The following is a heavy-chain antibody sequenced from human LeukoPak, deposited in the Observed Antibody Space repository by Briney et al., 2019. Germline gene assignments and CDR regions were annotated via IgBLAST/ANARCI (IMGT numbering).Heavy chain of an antibody. CDR2: LSGDGSDT. Sequence: GGSLRLSCQASGFPFSTFPMSWVRQAPGKGLEWVSTLSGDGSDTYYADSVKGRFTISRDTSKNTLFLQMNSLRADDTAICYCTKGGHGDYWGQGTMVTVSS. V-gene: IGHV3-23*01. D-gene: IGHD2-21*02. J-gene: IGHJ4*02. CDR3: TKGGHGDY. CDR1: GFPFSTFP.